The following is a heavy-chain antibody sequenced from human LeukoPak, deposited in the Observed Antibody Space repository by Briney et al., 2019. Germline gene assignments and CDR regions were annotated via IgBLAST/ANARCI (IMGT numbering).Heavy chain of an antibody. D-gene: IGHD2-2*02. CDR2: TSGSGGST. CDR3: AKNSFQPAAIPLDY. J-gene: IGHJ4*02. V-gene: IGHV3-23*01. Sequence: SGGSLRLSCAASGFTFSSYAMSWVRQAPGKGLEWVSATSGSGGSTYYADSVKGRFTISRDNSKNTLYLQMNSLRAEDTAVYYCAKNSFQPAAIPLDYWGQGTLVTVSS. CDR1: GFTFSSYA.